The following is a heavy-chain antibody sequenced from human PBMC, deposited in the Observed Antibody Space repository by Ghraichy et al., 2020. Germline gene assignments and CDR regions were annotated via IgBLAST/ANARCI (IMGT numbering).Heavy chain of an antibody. V-gene: IGHV4-4*09. CDR3: ARHNGPLYPVWLFDP. J-gene: IGHJ5*02. CDR1: GGSISSYY. CDR2: IYTSGST. Sequence: SETLSLTCTVSGGSISSYYWSWIRQPPGKGLEWIGYIYTSGSTNYNPSLKSRVTISVDTSKNQFSLKLSSVTAADTAVYYCARHNGPLYPVWLFDPWGQGTLVTVSS. D-gene: IGHD2-8*01.